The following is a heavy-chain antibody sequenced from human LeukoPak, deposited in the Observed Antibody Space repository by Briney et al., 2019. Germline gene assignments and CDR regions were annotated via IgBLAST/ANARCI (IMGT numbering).Heavy chain of an antibody. CDR1: GXTFSSYS. CDR2: ISSSSSPI. J-gene: IGHJ4*02. Sequence: GGSLRLSCAASGXTFSSYSVNWVRQAPGKGLEWVSFISSSSSPIYYADSVKGRFTISRDNAKNSVSLQMNSLSDEDTAVYYCARGGLEWLSYWGQGTLVTVSS. D-gene: IGHD6-19*01. V-gene: IGHV3-48*02. CDR3: ARGGLEWLSY.